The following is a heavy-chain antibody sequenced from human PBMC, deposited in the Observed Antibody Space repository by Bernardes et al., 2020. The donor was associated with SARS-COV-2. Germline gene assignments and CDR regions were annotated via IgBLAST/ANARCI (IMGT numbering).Heavy chain of an antibody. D-gene: IGHD3-10*01. V-gene: IGHV3-30*18. CDR1: GFTFNNHG. CDR2: ISYEGSKI. Sequence: GGSLRLSCTVSGFTFNNHGMHWVRQAPGKGLEWVAVISYEGSKIYYADSVKGRFTISRDNSKNTLYLQMNSLRTDDTAVYFCAKDGSIFMIRGVSTGGLDVWGQGTTVTVSS. J-gene: IGHJ6*01. CDR3: AKDGSIFMIRGVSTGGLDV.